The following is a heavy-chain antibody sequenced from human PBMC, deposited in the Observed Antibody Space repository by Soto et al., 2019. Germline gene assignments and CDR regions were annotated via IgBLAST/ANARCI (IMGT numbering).Heavy chain of an antibody. V-gene: IGHV3-23*01. J-gene: IGHJ4*02. CDR2: INYSGGST. CDR1: GFTFSNYA. CDR3: AKNYHYGSGTYLYYFDY. Sequence: EVQLLESGGGLVQPGGSLRLSCAAAGFTFSNYAMSWVRQAPGKGLEWVSGINYSGGSTYYADSVKGRFIISRDNSKKTLYLQMSSLRAEDTAIYYCAKNYHYGSGTYLYYFDYWGPGTLVTVSS. D-gene: IGHD3-10*01.